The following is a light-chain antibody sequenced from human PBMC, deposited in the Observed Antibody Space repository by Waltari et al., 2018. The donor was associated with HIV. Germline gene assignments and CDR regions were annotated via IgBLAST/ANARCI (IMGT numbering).Light chain of an antibody. J-gene: IGLJ3*02. V-gene: IGLV1-47*01. CDR2: RGV. CDR1: RSNIGSNS. CDR3: ASWDDNLSGWV. Sequence: QSVLTQPPSASGTPGQSVSISCSGSRSNIGSNSVYWYQHRPGTTPKVVIDRGVQRPSGAPDRFSGSNSRTAASLAISGLRSEDEAHYYCASWDDNLSGWVFGGGTELTVL.